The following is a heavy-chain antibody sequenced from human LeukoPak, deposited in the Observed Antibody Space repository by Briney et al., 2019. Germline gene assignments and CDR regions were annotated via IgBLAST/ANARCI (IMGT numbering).Heavy chain of an antibody. CDR1: GYTFTSYG. CDR2: ISAYNGNT. J-gene: IGHJ4*02. V-gene: IGHV1-18*01. CDR3: AGDYYDSSGYGY. D-gene: IGHD3-22*01. Sequence: ASVKVSCKASGYTFTSYGISWVRQAPGQGLEWMGWISAYNGNTNYAQKFQGRVTITADESTSTAYMELSSLRSEDTAVYYCAGDYYDSSGYGYWGQGTLVTVSS.